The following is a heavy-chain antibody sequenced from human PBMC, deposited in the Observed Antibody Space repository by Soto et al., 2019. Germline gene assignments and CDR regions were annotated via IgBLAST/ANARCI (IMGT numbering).Heavy chain of an antibody. D-gene: IGHD1-1*01. CDR3: ARGRYGHY. J-gene: IGHJ4*02. CDR1: GYAFTTYG. CDR2: ISAHNGNT. V-gene: IGHV1-18*01. Sequence: QVHLVQSGAEVKKPGASVKVSCKGSGYAFTTYGITWVRQAPGQGLEWMGWISAHNGNTNYAQKLQGRVTVTRDTSTSTAYMELRSLRSDDTAVYYCARGRYGHYWGQGALVTVSS.